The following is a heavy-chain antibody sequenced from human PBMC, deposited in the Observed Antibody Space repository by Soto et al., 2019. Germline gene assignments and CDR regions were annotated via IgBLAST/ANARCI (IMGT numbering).Heavy chain of an antibody. CDR1: GFTFSSYG. J-gene: IGHJ4*02. Sequence: PGGSLRLSCAASGFTFSSYGLHWDRQAPGKGLEWVAVIWYDGSNKYYADSVKGRFTISRDNSKNTLYLQMNSLRAEDTAVYYCARSAAHPLTFDYWGQGTLVTVSS. D-gene: IGHD6-13*01. V-gene: IGHV3-33*01. CDR3: ARSAAHPLTFDY. CDR2: IWYDGSNK.